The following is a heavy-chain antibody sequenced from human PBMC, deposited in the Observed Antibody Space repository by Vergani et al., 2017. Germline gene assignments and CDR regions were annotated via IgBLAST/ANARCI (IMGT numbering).Heavy chain of an antibody. CDR2: ISYDGSNK. CDR1: GFTFSSYG. CDR3: ARATAAGTSVGYYYYMDV. D-gene: IGHD6-13*01. V-gene: IGHV3-30*03. Sequence: QVQLVESGGGVVQPGRSLRVSCAASGFTFSSYGMTWVRQAPGKGLEWVAVISYDGSNKYYADSVKGRFTISRDNSKNTLYLQMNSLRAEDTAVYYCARATAAGTSVGYYYYMDVWGKGTTVTVSS. J-gene: IGHJ6*03.